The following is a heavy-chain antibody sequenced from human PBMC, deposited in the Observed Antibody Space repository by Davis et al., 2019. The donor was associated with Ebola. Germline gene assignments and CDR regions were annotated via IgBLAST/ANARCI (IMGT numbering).Heavy chain of an antibody. Sequence: ASVKVSCKASGYTFNDNDIHWVRQATGQGLEWVGWMNPNSGNTGYAQKFQDRVTMTRNTSISTAYMDLSSLRSEDSAVYYCARGRYNNVGMDSWGQGTLVTVSS. J-gene: IGHJ4*02. CDR1: GYTFNDND. D-gene: IGHD1-26*01. V-gene: IGHV1-8*01. CDR2: MNPNSGNT. CDR3: ARGRYNNVGMDS.